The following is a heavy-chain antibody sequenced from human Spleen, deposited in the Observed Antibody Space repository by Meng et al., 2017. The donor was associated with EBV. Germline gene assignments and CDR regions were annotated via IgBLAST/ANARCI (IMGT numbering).Heavy chain of an antibody. J-gene: IGHJ4*02. CDR1: GGSFSDYY. Sequence: QVQLQQWGAGLLKPSETLSLTFAGYGGSFSDYYWTWIRQPPGMGLEWIGEINHSGITSYNPSLRSRVTISVDTSKNQFSLKLTSVTAADTAVYYCASNIKVPRYWGQGTLVTVSS. CDR3: ASNIKVPRY. CDR2: INHSGIT. D-gene: IGHD2/OR15-2a*01. V-gene: IGHV4-34*01.